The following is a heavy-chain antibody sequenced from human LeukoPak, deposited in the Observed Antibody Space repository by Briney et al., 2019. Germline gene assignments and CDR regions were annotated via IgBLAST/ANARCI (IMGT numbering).Heavy chain of an antibody. CDR2: INTNTGNP. V-gene: IGHV7-4-1*02. D-gene: IGHD6-13*01. J-gene: IGHJ6*02. Sequence: ASVKVSCKASGYTFTGYYMHWVRQAPGQGLEWMGWINTNTGNPTYAQGFTGRFVFSLDTSVSTAYLQISSLKAEDTAVYYCARVGSSWYYYYGMDVWGQGTTVTVSS. CDR1: GYTFTGYY. CDR3: ARVGSSWYYYYGMDV.